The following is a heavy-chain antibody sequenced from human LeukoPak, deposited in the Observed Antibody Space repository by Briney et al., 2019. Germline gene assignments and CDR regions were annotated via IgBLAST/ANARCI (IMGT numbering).Heavy chain of an antibody. CDR2: IIWKIGNI. D-gene: IGHD6-19*01. J-gene: IGHJ4*02. CDR3: AKVQITRYSSGWYGGFEY. CDR1: GFRFDVYA. Sequence: GGSLRLSCAPSGFRFDVYAMHWVPQAPGKGLGWVSGIIWKIGNIGYADSVKGRFTISRDNAKSSLYLQMHSLRVEDTALYYCAKVQITRYSSGWYGGFEYWGQGTLVPVSS. V-gene: IGHV3-9*01.